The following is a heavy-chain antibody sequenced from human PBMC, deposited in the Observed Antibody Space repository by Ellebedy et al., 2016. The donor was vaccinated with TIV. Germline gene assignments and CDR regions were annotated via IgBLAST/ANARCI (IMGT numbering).Heavy chain of an antibody. CDR3: ARDLNWGAVGAFDI. D-gene: IGHD7-27*01. Sequence: AASVKVSCKASGGTFSSYAISWVRQAPGQGLEWMGRIIPILGIANYAQKFQGRVTITADKSTGTAYMELSSLRSDDAAVYYCARDLNWGAVGAFDIWGQGTMVTVSS. CDR1: GGTFSSYA. J-gene: IGHJ3*02. V-gene: IGHV1-69*04. CDR2: IIPILGIA.